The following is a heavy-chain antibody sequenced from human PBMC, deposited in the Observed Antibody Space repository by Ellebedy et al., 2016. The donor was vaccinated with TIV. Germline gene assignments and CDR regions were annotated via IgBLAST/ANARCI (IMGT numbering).Heavy chain of an antibody. J-gene: IGHJ4*02. CDR1: GFTFSTSG. CDR2: ILYDGSNT. V-gene: IGHV3-33*06. D-gene: IGHD6-19*01. CDR3: AKDYSSGWPDY. Sequence: GESLKISCAASGFTFSTSGMHWVRQAPGKGLEWVALILYDGSNTYYADSVKGRFTISRDNSKNTLYLQMNSLRAEDTAVYYCAKDYSSGWPDYWGQGTLVTVSS.